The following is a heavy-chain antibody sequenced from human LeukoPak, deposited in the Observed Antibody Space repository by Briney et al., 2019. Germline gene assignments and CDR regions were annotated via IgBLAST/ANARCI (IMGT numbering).Heavy chain of an antibody. CDR1: GFPLSSYA. J-gene: IGHJ5*02. D-gene: IGHD4-11*01. Sequence: GGSLRLSCAASGFPLSSYAMSWVRQAPGKGLEWDSGISGSNNSTYYADSVKGRFTLSRDNSKNTLYLLMNSLRAEDTAVYYCAKATVASSSSNWFDPWGQGTLVTVSS. CDR2: ISGSNNST. V-gene: IGHV3-23*01. CDR3: AKATVASSSSNWFDP.